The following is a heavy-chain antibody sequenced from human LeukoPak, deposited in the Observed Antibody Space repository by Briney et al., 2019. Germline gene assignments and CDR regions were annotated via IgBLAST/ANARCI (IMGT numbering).Heavy chain of an antibody. V-gene: IGHV3-7*01. D-gene: IGHD3-10*01. CDR1: GFSLSNYW. CDR3: ARVGLWGPGRYYPDC. Sequence: PGGSLRLSCAASGFSLSNYWMTWVRQAPGKRLEWVANIGQDGTEKYYVDSVKGRFTISRDNAKNSQHLQMNSLRVEDTAVYYCARVGLWGPGRYYPDCWGQGTLVTVSS. J-gene: IGHJ4*02. CDR2: IGQDGTEK.